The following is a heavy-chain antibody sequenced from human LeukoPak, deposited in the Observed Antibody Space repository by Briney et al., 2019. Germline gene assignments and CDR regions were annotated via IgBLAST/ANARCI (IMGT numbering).Heavy chain of an antibody. CDR2: IHYSGST. J-gene: IGHJ4*01. V-gene: IGHV4-59*08. D-gene: IGHD6-19*01. CDR1: GGTISSYY. CDR3: ARWYSSGWAFDY. Sequence: PSETLSLTCTVSGGTISSYYWNWIRQPPGKGLEWIGYIHYSGSTKYNPSLKSRVTISVDTSKNQFSLKLSSVTAADTAVYYCARWYSSGWAFDYWGQEPWSPSPQ.